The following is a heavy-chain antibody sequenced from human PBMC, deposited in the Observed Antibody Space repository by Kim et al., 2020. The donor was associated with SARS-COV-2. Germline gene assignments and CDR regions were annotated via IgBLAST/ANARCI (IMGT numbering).Heavy chain of an antibody. CDR2: ISGNGVST. CDR3: AKSAASGYYYYGLDV. D-gene: IGHD6-13*01. J-gene: IGHJ6*02. CDR1: GFTFSIYA. Sequence: GGSLRLSCAASGFTFSIYAMSCVRQAPGKGLEWVSGISGNGVSTYYADSVRGRFTISRDNSKNTLYLQVNSLRAEDTAIYYCAKSAASGYYYYGLDVWGQGTTVTVS. V-gene: IGHV3-23*01.